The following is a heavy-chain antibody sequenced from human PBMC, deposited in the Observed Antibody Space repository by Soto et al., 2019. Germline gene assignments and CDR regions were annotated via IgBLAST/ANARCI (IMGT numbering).Heavy chain of an antibody. Sequence: GGSLRLSCEASGSTFSSYWMNWVRQAPGKGLEWVANIKQDGSEKYYLDSVKGRFTISRDNARNSLYLQMNSLRAEDTAVYYCVRGTPTPGLDIWGRGTTVTVSS. J-gene: IGHJ6*02. D-gene: IGHD1-1*01. V-gene: IGHV3-7*03. CDR2: IKQDGSEK. CDR3: VRGTPTPGLDI. CDR1: GSTFSSYW.